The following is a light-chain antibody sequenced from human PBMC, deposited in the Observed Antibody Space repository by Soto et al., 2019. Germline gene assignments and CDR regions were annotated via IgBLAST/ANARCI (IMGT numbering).Light chain of an antibody. CDR1: QNLNSNF. CDR2: GVS. V-gene: IGKV3-20*01. CDR3: QQYGGSPPFT. J-gene: IGKJ3*01. Sequence: ETVLTQSPGTLSLSPGERATLSCRASQNLNSNFLAWYQQKPGQAPRLLIYGVSNRATGIPDRFSGSGSGTDFTLTISRLEPEDFAVYYCQQYGGSPPFTFGPGTRWIS.